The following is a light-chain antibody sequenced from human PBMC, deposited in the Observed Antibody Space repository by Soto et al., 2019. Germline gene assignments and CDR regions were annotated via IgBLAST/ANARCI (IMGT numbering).Light chain of an antibody. CDR3: QQYGSSPWT. CDR2: GAS. CDR1: QSVSSNY. J-gene: IGKJ1*01. V-gene: IGKV3-20*01. Sequence: EIVLTQSPGTLSLSPGERATLSCRASQSVSSNYLAWYQHKPSQAPSLLIYGASSRATGIPDRFSGSGSGTDFTLTINRLGPEDFAVYYCQQYGSSPWTFGQGTKVEVK.